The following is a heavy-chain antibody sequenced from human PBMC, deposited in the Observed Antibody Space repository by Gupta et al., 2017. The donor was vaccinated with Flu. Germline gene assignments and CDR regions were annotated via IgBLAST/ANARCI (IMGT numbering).Heavy chain of an antibody. J-gene: IGHJ6*02. CDR1: GFTFSSYA. CDR2: ISGSGGST. V-gene: IGHV3-23*01. D-gene: IGHD4-17*01. Sequence: EVQLLESGGGLVQPGGSLRLSCAASGFTFSSYAMSWVRQAPGKGLEWVSAISGSGGSTYYADSVKGRFTISRDNSKNTLYLQMNSLRAEDTAVYYCAKELYGDPLYYYYGMDVWGQGTTVTVSS. CDR3: AKELYGDPLYYYYGMDV.